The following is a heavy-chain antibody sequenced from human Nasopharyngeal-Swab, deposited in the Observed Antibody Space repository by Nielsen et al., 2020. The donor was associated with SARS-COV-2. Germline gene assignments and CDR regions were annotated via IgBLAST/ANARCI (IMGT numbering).Heavy chain of an antibody. D-gene: IGHD1-26*01. CDR3: ARSGTVGAPGFDY. CDR2: INAGTGNR. CDR1: GYTFTTYA. V-gene: IGHV1-3*01. J-gene: IGHJ4*02. Sequence: ASVKVSCKVSGYTFTTYAIHWVRHAPGQRLEWMAWINAGTGNREYSQRFQGRVTISADTSANTAYMELHSLRSEDTAVYYCARSGTVGAPGFDYWGQGTLVTVSS.